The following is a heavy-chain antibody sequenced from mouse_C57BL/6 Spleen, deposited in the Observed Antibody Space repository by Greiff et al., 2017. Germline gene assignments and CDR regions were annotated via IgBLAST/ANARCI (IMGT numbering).Heavy chain of an antibody. CDR3: ERGTGDYAMDY. V-gene: IGHV1-82*01. J-gene: IGHJ4*01. CDR1: GYAFSSSW. D-gene: IGHD4-1*01. CDR2: IYPGDGDT. Sequence: QVQLQQSGSELVKPGASVKISCKASGYAFSSSWMNWVKQRPGKGLEWIGRIYPGDGDTNYNGKFKGKATLTADKSSSTAYMQLSSLTSEDSAVYFCERGTGDYAMDYWGQGTSVTVSS.